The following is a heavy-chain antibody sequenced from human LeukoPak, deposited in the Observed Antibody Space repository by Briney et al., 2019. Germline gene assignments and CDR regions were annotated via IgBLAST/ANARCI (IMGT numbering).Heavy chain of an antibody. CDR3: ARARSIAARTDRRRYNWFDP. Sequence: SETLSLTCAVYGGSFSGYYWSWIRQPPGKGLEWIGEINHSGSTNYNPALKSRVTISVDTSKNQFSLKLSSATAADTAVYYCARARSIAARTDRRRYNWFDPWGQGTLVTVSS. CDR1: GGSFSGYY. J-gene: IGHJ5*02. V-gene: IGHV4-34*01. CDR2: INHSGST. D-gene: IGHD6-6*01.